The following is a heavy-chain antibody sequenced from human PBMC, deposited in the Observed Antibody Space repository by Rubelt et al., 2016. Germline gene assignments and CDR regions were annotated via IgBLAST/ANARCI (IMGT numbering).Heavy chain of an antibody. CDR2: IIPDGSET. Sequence: GLEWVAKIIPDGSETYYVDSVKGRFTVSRDNAKNSLYLQMNSLRAEDTAVYYCARVRPIIAAAGYFDYWGQGTLVTVSS. D-gene: IGHD6-13*01. CDR3: ARVRPIIAAAGYFDY. J-gene: IGHJ4*02. V-gene: IGHV3-7*01.